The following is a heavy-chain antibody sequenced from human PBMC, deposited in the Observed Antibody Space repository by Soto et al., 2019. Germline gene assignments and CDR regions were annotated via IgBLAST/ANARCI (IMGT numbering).Heavy chain of an antibody. V-gene: IGHV1-18*04. CDR2: ISTHNGNT. CDR1: VFTNSV. D-gene: IGHD3-3*01. Sequence: ASVKVSCKASVFTNSVISWVRHTPGQLLEWMGWISTHNGNTIYAQKFQGRVIMTMDTSTTTVYMELRSLRPDDTAVYLCAREGILGLFDAYDLWGQGTMVTVSS. CDR3: AREGILGLFDAYDL. J-gene: IGHJ3*01.